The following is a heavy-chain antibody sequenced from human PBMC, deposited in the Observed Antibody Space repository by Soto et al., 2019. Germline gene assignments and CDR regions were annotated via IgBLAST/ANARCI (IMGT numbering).Heavy chain of an antibody. CDR1: GFSFSIYW. Sequence: GGSLRLSCAASGFSFSIYWMHWVRQAPGKGLVWVSRINSDGSSTSYADSVKGRFSISRDNAKNTLYLQMNSLRAEDTAVYYCARDPAGLDYYYGMDVWGRGTTVTVSS. D-gene: IGHD6-13*01. V-gene: IGHV3-74*01. CDR2: INSDGSST. J-gene: IGHJ6*02. CDR3: ARDPAGLDYYYGMDV.